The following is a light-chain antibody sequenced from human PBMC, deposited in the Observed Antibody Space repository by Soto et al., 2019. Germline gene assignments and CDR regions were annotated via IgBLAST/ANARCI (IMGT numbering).Light chain of an antibody. CDR3: QQYNSYSPT. CDR2: DAS. J-gene: IGKJ1*01. V-gene: IGKV1-5*01. Sequence: DLQMTQSPSTLSASVGGRVTITCRASQSISSWLAWYQQKPGKAPKLLIYDASSLESGVPSRFSGSGSGTEFTLTISSLQPDDFATSYCQQYNSYSPTFGQGTKVDIK. CDR1: QSISSW.